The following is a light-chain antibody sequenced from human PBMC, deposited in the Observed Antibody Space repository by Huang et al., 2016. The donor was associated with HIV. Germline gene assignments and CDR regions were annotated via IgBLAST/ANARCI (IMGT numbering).Light chain of an antibody. CDR2: WAS. Sequence: IVLTQSPDSLAVSLVERATINCKSSHSLLSTSNGQNYLAWYQQKLGQPPKLLIYWASTRAPGVPARFRGSGAGPDVSLTIANLQAEDVAVYFCQQYYTTPRTFGPGTKVEIK. CDR1: HSLLSTSNGQNY. J-gene: IGKJ3*01. V-gene: IGKV4-1*01. CDR3: QQYYTTPRT.